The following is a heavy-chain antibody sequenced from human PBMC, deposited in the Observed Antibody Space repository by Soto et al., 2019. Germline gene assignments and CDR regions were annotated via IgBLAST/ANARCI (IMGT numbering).Heavy chain of an antibody. CDR1: GGSIISYY. J-gene: IGHJ4*02. Sequence: SETLSLTCTVSGGSIISYYWSWIRQPPGKGLEWIGYIYYSGSTNYNPSLKSRVTISVDTSKNQFSLKLSSVTAADTAVYYCARGRYYYYDSSGYSYYFDYWGQGTPVTVSS. CDR2: IYYSGST. V-gene: IGHV4-59*01. CDR3: ARGRYYYYDSSGYSYYFDY. D-gene: IGHD3-22*01.